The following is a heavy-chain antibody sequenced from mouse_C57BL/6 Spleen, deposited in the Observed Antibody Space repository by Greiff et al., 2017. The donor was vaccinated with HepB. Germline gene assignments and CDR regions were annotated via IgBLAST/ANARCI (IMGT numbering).Heavy chain of an antibody. CDR3: ARGGTFSLDWYFDV. CDR2: IYPGSGST. J-gene: IGHJ1*03. Sequence: QVQLQQPGAELVKPGASVKMSCKASGYTFTSYWITWVKQRPGQGLEWIGDIYPGSGSTNYNEKFKSKATLTVDTSSSTAYMQLSSLTSEDSAVYYCARGGTFSLDWYFDVWGTGTTVTVSS. D-gene: IGHD1-1*01. V-gene: IGHV1-55*01. CDR1: GYTFTSYW.